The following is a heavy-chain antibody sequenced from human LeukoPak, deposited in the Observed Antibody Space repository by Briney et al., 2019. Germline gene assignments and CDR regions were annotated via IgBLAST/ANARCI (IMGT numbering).Heavy chain of an antibody. CDR1: GFTVSSNY. CDR2: ICSGGST. D-gene: IGHD5-18*01. CDR3: ARAGSIQLWSYFDY. Sequence: PGGSLRLSCAASGFTVSSNYMSWVRQAPGKGLEWVSVICSGGSTYYADSVKGRFTISRDNSKNTLYLQMNSLRAEDTAVYYCARAGSIQLWSYFDYWGQGTLVTVSS. J-gene: IGHJ4*02. V-gene: IGHV3-53*01.